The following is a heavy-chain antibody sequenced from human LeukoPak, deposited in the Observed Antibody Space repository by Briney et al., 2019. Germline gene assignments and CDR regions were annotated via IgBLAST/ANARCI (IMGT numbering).Heavy chain of an antibody. CDR2: ICSSSSYI. Sequence: PGGSPRLSCAASGFTFSSYSMNWVRQAPGKGLEWVSSICSSSSYIYYADSVKGRFTISRDNAKNSLYLQMNSLRAEDTAVYYCATPDPNYYGMDVWGQGTTVTVSS. CDR1: GFTFSSYS. V-gene: IGHV3-21*01. CDR3: ATPDPNYYGMDV. J-gene: IGHJ6*02.